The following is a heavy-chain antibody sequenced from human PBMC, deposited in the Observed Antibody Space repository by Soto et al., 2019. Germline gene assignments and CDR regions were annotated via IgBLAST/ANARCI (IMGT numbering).Heavy chain of an antibody. V-gene: IGHV3-30*03. D-gene: IGHD2-8*02. J-gene: IGHJ4*02. CDR3: AIEGPSTYWYFDY. Sequence: QVQLVESGGGVVQPGRSLRLSCAASGFTFSNYGMHWVRQAPGKGLEWVSVISYDGNVAYYADSVKSRFTISRDNSKNTLYLQMNSLRTEDAAMYYCAIEGPSTYWYFDYWGQGTLVTVSS. CDR1: GFTFSNYG. CDR2: ISYDGNVA.